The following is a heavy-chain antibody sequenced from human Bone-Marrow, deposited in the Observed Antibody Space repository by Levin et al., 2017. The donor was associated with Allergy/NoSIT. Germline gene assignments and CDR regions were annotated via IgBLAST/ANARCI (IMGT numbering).Heavy chain of an antibody. CDR2: ISYDGSNK. V-gene: IGHV3-30*18. CDR3: AKDLPPPAAMPNGDY. CDR1: GFTFSSYG. Sequence: GESLKISCAASGFTFSSYGMHWVRQAPGKGLEWVAVISYDGSNKYYADSVKGRFTISRDNSKNTLYLQMNSLRAEDTAVYYCAKDLPPPAAMPNGDYWGQGTLVTVSS. J-gene: IGHJ4*02. D-gene: IGHD2-2*01.